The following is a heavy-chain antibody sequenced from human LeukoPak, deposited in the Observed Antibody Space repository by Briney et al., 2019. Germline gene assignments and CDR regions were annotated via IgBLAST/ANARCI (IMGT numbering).Heavy chain of an antibody. CDR1: GYTFTGYY. CDR2: INPNSGGT. V-gene: IGHV1-2*02. J-gene: IGHJ4*02. D-gene: IGHD3-10*01. Sequence: ASVKVSCKASGYTFTGYYMHWARQAPGQGLEWMGWINPNSGGTNHAQKFQGRVTMTRDTSISTAYMELSRLRSDDTAVYYCAREGLNMVRGVIITTPLDYWGQGTLVTVSS. CDR3: AREGLNMVRGVIITTPLDY.